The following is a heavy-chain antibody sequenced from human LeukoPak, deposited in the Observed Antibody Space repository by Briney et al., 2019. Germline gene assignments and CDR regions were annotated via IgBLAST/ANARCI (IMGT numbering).Heavy chain of an antibody. CDR2: IKEDGSER. J-gene: IGHJ4*02. V-gene: IGHV3-7*01. CDR1: GISFSGSW. CDR3: TRNEH. Sequence: PGGSLTLSCGGSGISFSGSWMSWVRQAPGKGPEWVANIKEDGSERYYVGSVRGRSTISRDNAKNSLHLQMNSLRAEDTAVYYCTRNEHWGQGALVTVSS.